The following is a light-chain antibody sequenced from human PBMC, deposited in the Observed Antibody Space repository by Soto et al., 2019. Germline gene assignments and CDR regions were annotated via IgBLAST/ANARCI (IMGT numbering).Light chain of an antibody. CDR3: SAYAGSSTCV. Sequence: QSAPTQPPSASGSPGQSVTFSCTGTSSDVGGYNYVSWYQQYPGKAPKLMIYEVYKRPSGVPDRFSGSKSANTASLTVSGLQPEDEADYYCSAYAGSSTCVFGGGTMLTVL. V-gene: IGLV2-8*01. J-gene: IGLJ2*01. CDR2: EVY. CDR1: SSDVGGYNY.